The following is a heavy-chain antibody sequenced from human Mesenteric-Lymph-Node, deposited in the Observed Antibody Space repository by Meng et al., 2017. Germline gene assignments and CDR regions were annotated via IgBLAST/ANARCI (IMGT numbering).Heavy chain of an antibody. D-gene: IGHD3-10*01. J-gene: IGHJ4*02. CDR2: ISWNSGSI. Sequence: SLKISCEVSGLNFSPYAMIWVRQAPGKGLEWVSGISWNSGSIGYADSVKGRFTISRDNAKNSLYLQMNSLRAEDTALYYCAKDFGDPMGYWGQGTLVTVSS. CDR3: AKDFGDPMGY. V-gene: IGHV3-9*01. CDR1: GLNFSPYA.